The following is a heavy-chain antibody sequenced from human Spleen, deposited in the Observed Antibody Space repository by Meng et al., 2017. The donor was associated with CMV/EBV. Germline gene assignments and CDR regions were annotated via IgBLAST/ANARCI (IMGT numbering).Heavy chain of an antibody. Sequence: EQLQQCVAVLFKPSDILSCTCAAYAGPFSGYYLSWIPHHPRKGLECIGEINHNGSTNYTPSLKSRVTISVDTSKNQFSLKLSSVTAADTAVYYCARGPQFGWYWGQGTLVTVSS. V-gene: IGHV4-34*01. D-gene: IGHD3-10*01. CDR3: ARGPQFGWY. CDR1: AGPFSGYY. CDR2: INHNGST. J-gene: IGHJ4*02.